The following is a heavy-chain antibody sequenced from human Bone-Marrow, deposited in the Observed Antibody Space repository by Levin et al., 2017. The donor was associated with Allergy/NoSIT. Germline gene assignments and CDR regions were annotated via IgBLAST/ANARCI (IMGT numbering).Heavy chain of an antibody. CDR2: IIPIFGTA. CDR3: ARALPFGVVNENYYMDV. V-gene: IGHV1-69*13. J-gene: IGHJ6*03. Sequence: SVKVSCKASGGTFSSYAISWVRQAPGQGLEWMGGIIPIFGTANYAQKFQGRVTITADESTSTAYMELSSLRSEDTAVYYCARALPFGVVNENYYMDVWGKGTTVTVSS. D-gene: IGHD3-3*01. CDR1: GGTFSSYA.